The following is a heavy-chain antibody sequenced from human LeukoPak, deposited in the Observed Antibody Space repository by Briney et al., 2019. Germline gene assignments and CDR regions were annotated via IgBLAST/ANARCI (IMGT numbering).Heavy chain of an antibody. Sequence: PGRSLRLSCTASGFSLGTNAMHWVRQAPGKGLEWVAVTSYDGIHKYYADSVKGRFTISRDTAKNALYLQMNSLRPEDSAVYYCAKTMGAIDHDYWGQGTLVTVSS. D-gene: IGHD1-26*01. J-gene: IGHJ4*02. CDR3: AKTMGAIDHDY. CDR2: TSYDGIHK. V-gene: IGHV3-30-3*02. CDR1: GFSLGTNA.